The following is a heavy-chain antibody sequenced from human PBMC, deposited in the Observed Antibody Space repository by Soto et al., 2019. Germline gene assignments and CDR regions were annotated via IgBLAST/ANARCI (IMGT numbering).Heavy chain of an antibody. CDR3: VKEGYMRSDWYGQFDY. CDR2: ISSYGADR. J-gene: IGHJ4*02. V-gene: IGHV3-64D*06. Sequence: GGSLRLSCSASGFTFNSYAMHWVRQAPGKGLEFVSAISSYGADRYYADSVKGRFAISRDNSKNTLYLQMSSLRAEDTALYYCVKEGYMRSDWYGQFDYWGQGALVSVSS. CDR1: GFTFNSYA. D-gene: IGHD6-19*01.